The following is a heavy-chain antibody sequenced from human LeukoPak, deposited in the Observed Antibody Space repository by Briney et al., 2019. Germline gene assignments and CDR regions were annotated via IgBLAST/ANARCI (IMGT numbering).Heavy chain of an antibody. D-gene: IGHD5-18*01. J-gene: IGHJ5*02. V-gene: IGHV3-66*02. CDR1: GFTVSSNY. CDR3: ARDTRRIQLSSFDP. CDR2: IYSGGST. Sequence: GGSLRLSCAASGFTVSSNYMSWVRQAPGKGLEWVSVIYSGGSTYYADSVKGRSTISRDNSKNTLYLRMNSLRAEDTAVYYCARDTRRIQLSSFDPWGQGTLVTVSS.